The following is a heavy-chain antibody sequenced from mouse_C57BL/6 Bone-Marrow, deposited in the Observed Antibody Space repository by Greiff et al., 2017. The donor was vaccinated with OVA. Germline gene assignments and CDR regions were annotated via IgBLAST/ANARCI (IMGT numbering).Heavy chain of an antibody. CDR3: ARGVYYGNYSFAY. Sequence: VQLQQSGAELARPGASVKLSCKASGYTFTSYGISWVKQRTGQGLEWIGAIYPRSGNTYYNEKFKGKATLTADKSSSTAYMELRSLTSEDSAVYFCARGVYYGNYSFAYWGQGTLVTVSA. V-gene: IGHV1-81*01. J-gene: IGHJ3*01. CDR2: IYPRSGNT. D-gene: IGHD2-1*01. CDR1: GYTFTSYG.